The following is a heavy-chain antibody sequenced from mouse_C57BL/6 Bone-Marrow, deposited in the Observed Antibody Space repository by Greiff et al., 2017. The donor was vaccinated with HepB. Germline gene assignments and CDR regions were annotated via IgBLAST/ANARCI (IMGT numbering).Heavy chain of an antibody. D-gene: IGHD2-2*01. V-gene: IGHV1-87*01. Sequence: QVQLQQSGPELARPWASVKISCQAFYTFSRRVHFAIRDTNYWMQWVKQRPGQGLEWIGAIYPGNGDTSYNQKFKGKATLTADKSSSTAYMQLSSLTSEDSAVYYCAQIYGYDGVYWYFDVWGTGTTVTVFS. CDR1: YTFSRRVH. CDR2: GQGLEWIG. CDR3: SEDSAVYYCAQIYGYDGVYWYFDV. J-gene: IGHJ1*03.